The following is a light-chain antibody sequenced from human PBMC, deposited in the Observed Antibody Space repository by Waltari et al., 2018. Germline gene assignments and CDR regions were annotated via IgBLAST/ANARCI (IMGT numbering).Light chain of an antibody. Sequence: SPLTQPAPVSGSLGPPSPRSRTGTSIAFGVHTLVSWYQQHPWKAPKLLIYDFSNRPSGVSNRFSGSKSGNTASLTISGLQSEDEADYYCTSFSSDSTPLVFGTGTRVTV. J-gene: IGLJ1*01. V-gene: IGLV2-14*03. CDR1: SIAFGVHTL. CDR3: TSFSSDSTPLV. CDR2: DFS.